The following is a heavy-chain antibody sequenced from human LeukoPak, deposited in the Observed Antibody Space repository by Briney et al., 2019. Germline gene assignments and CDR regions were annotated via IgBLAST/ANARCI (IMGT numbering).Heavy chain of an antibody. CDR2: INHSGST. Sequence: SETLSLTCAVYGGSFSGYYWSWIRQPPGKGLEWIGEINHSGSTNYNPSLKSRVTISVDTSKNQFSLKLSSVTAADTAVYYCARGSTVPRLRGKAIRGYYYYMDVWGKGTTVTVSS. J-gene: IGHJ6*03. CDR3: ARGSTVPRLRGKAIRGYYYYMDV. CDR1: GGSFSGYY. V-gene: IGHV4-34*01. D-gene: IGHD2-2*02.